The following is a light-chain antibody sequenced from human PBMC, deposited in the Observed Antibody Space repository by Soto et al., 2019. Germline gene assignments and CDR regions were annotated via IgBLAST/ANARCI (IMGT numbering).Light chain of an antibody. V-gene: IGKV3-15*01. Sequence: EIVMTQSPATLSVSPGGRATLSCRASQSVSSYLAWYQQRPGQPPRLLIYRASTRATNIPARFSGSGSGTEFSLTSSILQSEDFAVYYCQQYSTWPPRYTFGQGTKLEI. CDR3: QQYSTWPPRYT. CDR1: QSVSSY. J-gene: IGKJ2*01. CDR2: RAS.